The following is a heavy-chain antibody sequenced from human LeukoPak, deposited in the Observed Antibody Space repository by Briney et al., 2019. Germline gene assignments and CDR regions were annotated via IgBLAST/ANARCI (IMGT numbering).Heavy chain of an antibody. CDR1: GGSFSGYY. D-gene: IGHD2-15*01. V-gene: IGHV4-34*01. CDR2: INHSGST. J-gene: IGHJ3*02. Sequence: PPETLSLTCAVYGGSFSGYYWSWIRQPPGKGLEWIGEINHSGSTNYNPSLKSRVTISVDTSKNQFSLKLSSVTAADTAVYYCAREFGVVALDAFDIWGQGTMVTVSS. CDR3: AREFGVVALDAFDI.